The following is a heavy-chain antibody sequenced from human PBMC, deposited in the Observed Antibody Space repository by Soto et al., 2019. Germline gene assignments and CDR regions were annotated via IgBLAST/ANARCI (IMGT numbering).Heavy chain of an antibody. CDR1: GGSISSSSYY. CDR3: ARHVLWFGELLQDYFDY. D-gene: IGHD3-10*01. V-gene: IGHV4-39*01. Sequence: QLQLQESGPGLVKPSETLSLTCTVSGGSISSSSYYWGWIRQPPGKGLEWIGSIYYSGSTYYNPSLKSRVTISVDTSKNQFSLKLSSVTAADTAVYYCARHVLWFGELLQDYFDYWGQGTLVTVSS. J-gene: IGHJ4*02. CDR2: IYYSGST.